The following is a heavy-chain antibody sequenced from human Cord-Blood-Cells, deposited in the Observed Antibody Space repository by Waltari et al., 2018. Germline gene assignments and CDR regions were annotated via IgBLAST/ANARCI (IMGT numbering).Heavy chain of an antibody. J-gene: IGHJ4*02. D-gene: IGHD6-13*01. Sequence: QVQLQESGPGLVKPSETLSLTCTVSGGSISSYYWSWIRQPPGKGLEWIRYIYYSGSTNYNPSLKSRVTIAVDTSKNQFSLKLSSVTAADTAVYYCAREPSSSSWYDYWGQGTLVTVSS. CDR3: AREPSSSSWYDY. V-gene: IGHV4-59*01. CDR2: IYYSGST. CDR1: GGSISSYY.